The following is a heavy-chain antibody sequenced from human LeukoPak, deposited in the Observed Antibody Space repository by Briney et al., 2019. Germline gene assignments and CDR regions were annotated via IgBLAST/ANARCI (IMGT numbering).Heavy chain of an antibody. CDR1: GFTFSSYW. J-gene: IGHJ4*02. D-gene: IGHD5-24*01. CDR2: IKQDGSEK. V-gene: IGHV3-7*01. CDR3: ARDLGVEMATLPSYYFDY. Sequence: GGSLRLSCAASGFTFSSYWMSWVRQAPGKGLEWVASIKQDGSEKYYVDSVKGRFTISRDNAKNSLYLQMNSLRAEDTAVYYCARDLGVEMATLPSYYFDYWGQGTLVTVSS.